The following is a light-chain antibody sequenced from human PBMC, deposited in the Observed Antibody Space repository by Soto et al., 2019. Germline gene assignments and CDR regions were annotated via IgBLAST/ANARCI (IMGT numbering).Light chain of an antibody. CDR3: ASWDDSLNGPV. CDR2: TNT. CDR1: SSNVGGNP. Sequence: QSVLTQAPSVSGTPGQRVTISCSGSSSNVGGNPVNWYQHVPTTAPKLLIYTNTQRPSGVPDRFSGSKSGTSASLAISGLQSEDEADYYCASWDDSLNGPVFGTGTKVTVL. V-gene: IGLV1-44*01. J-gene: IGLJ1*01.